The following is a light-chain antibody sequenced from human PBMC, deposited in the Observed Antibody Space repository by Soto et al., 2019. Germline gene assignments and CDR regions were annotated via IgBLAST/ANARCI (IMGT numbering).Light chain of an antibody. CDR3: CSYGCNSTSV. J-gene: IGLJ1*01. Sequence: QSALTQPASVSGSPGQSITISCTGTSSDVGRYSLVSWYQQHPGKAPKRRIYEGTKRPSGDSNRPSSSKSGNTALLTISWIQAEDEDDYHCCSYGCNSTSVFGTGPKVTVL. CDR1: SSDVGRYSL. CDR2: EGT. V-gene: IGLV2-23*01.